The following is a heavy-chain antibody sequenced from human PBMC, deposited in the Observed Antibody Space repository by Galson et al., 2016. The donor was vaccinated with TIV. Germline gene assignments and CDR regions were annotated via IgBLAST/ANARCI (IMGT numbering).Heavy chain of an antibody. CDR2: IYYTGIT. D-gene: IGHD6-6*01. Sequence: ETLSLTCSVSGGSIISSYYWGWIRQTPGKGLEWIATIYYTGITFYNPSLKTPVSISVDTSRNQFSLNLSSVTAADTAVYFCARTAGAGIAARVLFDYWGQGILVTVSS. V-gene: IGHV4-39*07. J-gene: IGHJ4*02. CDR1: GGSIISSYY. CDR3: ARTAGAGIAARVLFDY.